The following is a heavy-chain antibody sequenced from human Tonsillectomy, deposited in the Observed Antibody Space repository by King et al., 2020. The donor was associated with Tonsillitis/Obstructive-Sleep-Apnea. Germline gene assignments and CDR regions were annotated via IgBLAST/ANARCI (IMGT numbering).Heavy chain of an antibody. CDR1: GGSFSAYY. J-gene: IGHJ5*02. Sequence: VQLQQWGAGLLEPSETLSLTCAVYGGSFSAYYWSWIRQPPGKGLEWIGEINHSGITNYNPSLKSRVTISVDTSKNHFSLKLTSVTAADTAVYYCARGEAPDCSSSSCYIWFDAWGQGTLVTVSS. CDR2: INHSGIT. D-gene: IGHD2-2*02. V-gene: IGHV4-34*01. CDR3: ARGEAPDCSSSSCYIWFDA.